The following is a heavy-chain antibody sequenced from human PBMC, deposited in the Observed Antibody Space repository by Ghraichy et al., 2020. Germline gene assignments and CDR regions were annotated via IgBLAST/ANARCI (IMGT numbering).Heavy chain of an antibody. CDR1: GFTFTNYG. CDR2: IWYDGTGD. Sequence: GESLNISCAASGFTFTNYGMHWVRQAPGKGLEWVAVIWYDGTGDYYADSVKGRFAISRDNSKNILYLQMNSLSAEDTAVYFCAREKGGGWDFDHWGQGILVTVSS. D-gene: IGHD6-19*01. CDR3: AREKGGGWDFDH. V-gene: IGHV3-33*01. J-gene: IGHJ4*02.